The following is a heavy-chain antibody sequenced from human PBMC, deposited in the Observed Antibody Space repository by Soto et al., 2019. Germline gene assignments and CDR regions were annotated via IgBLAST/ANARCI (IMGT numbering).Heavy chain of an antibody. V-gene: IGHV4-59*01. J-gene: IGHJ4*02. Sequence: SETLSLTCSVSGVSISNYYWTWIRQSPGKGLEWIGYVFYGGNTNYNPSLKSRVTISVDRSKSQFSLMLSSVTAADTAVYYCARGGMVIIPTATAFDYWGQGTLVTVSS. CDR1: GVSISNYY. CDR3: ARGGMVIIPTATAFDY. CDR2: VFYGGNT. D-gene: IGHD1-1*01.